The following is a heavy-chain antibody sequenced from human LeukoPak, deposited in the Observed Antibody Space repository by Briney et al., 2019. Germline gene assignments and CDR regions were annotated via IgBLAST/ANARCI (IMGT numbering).Heavy chain of an antibody. CDR3: ARDSSGFSSSWSPFGFDP. J-gene: IGHJ5*02. V-gene: IGHV1-18*01. D-gene: IGHD6-13*01. Sequence: GASVKVSCKASGYTFTSYGISWVRQAPGQGLEWMGWISAYNGNTNYAQKLQGRVTMTTDTSTSTAYMELRSLRSDDTAVYYCARDSSGFSSSWSPFGFDPWGQGTLVTVSS. CDR2: ISAYNGNT. CDR1: GYTFTSYG.